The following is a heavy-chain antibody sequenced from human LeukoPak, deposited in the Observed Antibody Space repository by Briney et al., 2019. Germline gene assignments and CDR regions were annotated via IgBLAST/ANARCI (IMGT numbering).Heavy chain of an antibody. CDR3: ARYYYDSSGYSMGYDAFDI. CDR2: ISYDGSNK. CDR1: GFTFISYA. J-gene: IGHJ3*02. D-gene: IGHD3-22*01. V-gene: IGHV3-30-3*01. Sequence: GGALRLSCAASGFTFISYAMDWVPQAPGKGLEGVAVISYDGSNKYYADSVKGRFTISRDNSKNTLYLQMNSLRAEDTAVYYCARYYYDSSGYSMGYDAFDIWGQGTMVTVSS.